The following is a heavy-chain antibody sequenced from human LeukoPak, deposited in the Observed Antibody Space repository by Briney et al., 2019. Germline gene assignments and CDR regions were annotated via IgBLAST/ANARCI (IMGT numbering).Heavy chain of an antibody. J-gene: IGHJ4*02. CDR1: GGSISSHY. V-gene: IGHV4-59*11. CDR2: IYYSGST. D-gene: IGHD6-13*01. CDR3: ARVANRYSSSRYGAHYFDY. Sequence: SETLSLTCTVSGGSISSHYWSWIRQPPGKGLEWIGYIYYSGSTNYNPSLKSRVTISVDTSKNQFSLKLSSVTAADTAVYYCARVANRYSSSRYGAHYFDYWGQGTLVTVSS.